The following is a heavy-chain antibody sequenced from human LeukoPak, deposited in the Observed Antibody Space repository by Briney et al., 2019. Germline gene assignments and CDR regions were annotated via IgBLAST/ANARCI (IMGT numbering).Heavy chain of an antibody. CDR1: GGSISSSSYY. CDR2: IYYSGST. D-gene: IGHD3-16*01. CDR3: ARETSQKGAHYMDV. V-gene: IGHV4-39*07. Sequence: SSETLSLTCTVSGGSISSSSYYWGWIRQPPGKGLEWIGSIYYSGSTYYNPSLKSRVTISVDTSKNQFSLKLRSVTAADTAVYYCARETSQKGAHYMDVWGKGTTVTISS. J-gene: IGHJ6*03.